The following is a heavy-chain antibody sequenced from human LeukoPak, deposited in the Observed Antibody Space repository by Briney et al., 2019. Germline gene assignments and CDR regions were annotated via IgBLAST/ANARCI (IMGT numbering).Heavy chain of an antibody. V-gene: IGHV5-51*01. J-gene: IGHJ6*03. CDR2: IYPGDSDT. D-gene: IGHD6-19*01. CDR3: ARLGDSSGWDYYYYYMDV. Sequence: AAALKTSWKGSGYIFTSYWIGWVRQMPGKGLGMMGIIYPGDSDTRYRPSFQGQVTISADKSISTAYLQWSSLKASDTAMYYCARLGDSSGWDYYYYYMDVWGKGTTVTVSS. CDR1: GYIFTSYW.